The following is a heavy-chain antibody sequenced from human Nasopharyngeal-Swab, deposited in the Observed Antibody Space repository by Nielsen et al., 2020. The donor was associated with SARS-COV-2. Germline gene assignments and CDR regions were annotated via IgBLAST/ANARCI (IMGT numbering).Heavy chain of an antibody. CDR2: INHSGST. CDR3: ASSWYGFPPAEYLQH. J-gene: IGHJ1*01. Sequence: SQTLSLTCAVYGGSFSGYYWSCIRQPPGQGLEWIGEINHSGSTNYNPSLKSRVTISVDTSKNQFSLKMSSVTAADTAVYYCASSWYGFPPAEYLQHWGQGTLVTVSS. D-gene: IGHD6-13*01. V-gene: IGHV4-34*01. CDR1: GGSFSGYY.